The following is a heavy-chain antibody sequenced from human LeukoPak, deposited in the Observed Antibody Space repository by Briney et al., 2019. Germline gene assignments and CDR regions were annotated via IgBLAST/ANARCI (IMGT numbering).Heavy chain of an antibody. Sequence: GASVKVSCKASGYTLTGYYMHWVRQAPGPGLEWMGWMNPNSGGTKYAQKFQGRVTMTRDTSISTAYMELSRLRSDDTAMYYCARDKLGLGELSLYDQWGQGTLVTVFS. D-gene: IGHD3-16*02. V-gene: IGHV1-2*02. J-gene: IGHJ5*02. CDR2: MNPNSGGT. CDR3: ARDKLGLGELSLYDQ. CDR1: GYTLTGYY.